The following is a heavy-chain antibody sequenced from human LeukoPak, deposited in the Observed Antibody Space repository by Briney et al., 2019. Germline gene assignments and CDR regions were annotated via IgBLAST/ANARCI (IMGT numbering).Heavy chain of an antibody. V-gene: IGHV4-38-2*02. J-gene: IGHJ4*02. CDR1: GYSINSGYT. D-gene: IGHD2-21*01. CDR2: IYHSGGT. CDR3: ARGVISDY. Sequence: SETLSLTCTVSGYSINSGYTWGWIRQPPGKGLEWIGNIYHSGGTYYNPSLTSRVTISVDTSKNQFSLKLSSVTAADTAVYYCARGVISDYWGQGTLVTVSS.